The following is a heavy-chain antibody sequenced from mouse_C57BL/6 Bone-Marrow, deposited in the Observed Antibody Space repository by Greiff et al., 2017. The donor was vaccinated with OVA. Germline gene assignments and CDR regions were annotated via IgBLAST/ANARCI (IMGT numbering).Heavy chain of an antibody. CDR1: GYAFSSYW. CDR3: ARPPGGYDEGFAY. Sequence: QVQLQQSGAELVKPGASVKISCKASGYAFSSYWMNWVKQRPGKGLEWIGQIYPGDGDTNYNGKFKGKATLTADKSSSTAYMQLSSLTSEYSAVYFCARPPGGYDEGFAYWGQGTLVTVSA. J-gene: IGHJ3*01. CDR2: IYPGDGDT. D-gene: IGHD2-2*01. V-gene: IGHV1-80*01.